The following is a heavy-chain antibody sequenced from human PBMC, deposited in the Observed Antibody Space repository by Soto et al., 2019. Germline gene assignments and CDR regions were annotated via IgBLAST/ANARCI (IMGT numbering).Heavy chain of an antibody. CDR3: ARWAVAGIDY. J-gene: IGHJ4*02. Sequence: SETLSVTCTVSGGSISSYYWSWIRQPPGKGLEWIGYIYYSGSTNYNPSLKSRVTISVDTSKNQFSLKLSSVTAADTAVYYCARWAVAGIDYWGQGTLVTVSS. CDR2: IYYSGST. D-gene: IGHD6-19*01. CDR1: GGSISSYY. V-gene: IGHV4-59*01.